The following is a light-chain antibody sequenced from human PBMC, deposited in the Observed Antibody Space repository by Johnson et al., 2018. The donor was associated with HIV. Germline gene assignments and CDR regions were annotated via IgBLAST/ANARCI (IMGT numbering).Light chain of an antibody. V-gene: IGLV1-51*01. CDR2: DNN. Sequence: QSVLTQPPSVSAAPGQKVTLSCSGSSSNIGNNYVSWYHQLPGTAPKLLIYDNNQRPLGIPARFYGSKSGTSATLDITGLQTGDEADYYCETWDKRLTPFYFFGTATKFTV. CDR1: SSNIGNNY. CDR3: ETWDKRLTPFYF. J-gene: IGLJ1*01.